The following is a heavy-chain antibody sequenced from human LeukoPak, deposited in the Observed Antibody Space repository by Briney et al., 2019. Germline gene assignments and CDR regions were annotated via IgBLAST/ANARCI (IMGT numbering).Heavy chain of an antibody. Sequence: GGSLRLSCAASGFTFSSYEMNWVRQAPGKGLEWVSSISSDSSYIYYADSVKGRFTISRDNAKNSLYLQMNSLRAEDTAVYYCARFVAGTSLDYWGQGTLVTVSS. V-gene: IGHV3-21*01. CDR1: GFTFSSYE. D-gene: IGHD6-19*01. J-gene: IGHJ4*02. CDR3: ARFVAGTSLDY. CDR2: ISSDSSYI.